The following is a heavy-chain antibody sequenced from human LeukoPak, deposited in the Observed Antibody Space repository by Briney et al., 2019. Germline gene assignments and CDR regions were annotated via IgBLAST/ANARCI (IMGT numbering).Heavy chain of an antibody. V-gene: IGHV3-7*02. CDR1: GFTFGTYW. CDR2: IKQDGSEK. J-gene: IGHJ4*02. CDR3: ATPRLRLDY. Sequence: PGGSLRLSCAASGFTFGTYWMSWVRQAPGKGLEWVASIKQDGSEKYYVDSVKGRFTISRDNAKNSLYLQMNSLRAEDTALYYCATPRLRLDYWGQGTLVTVSS. D-gene: IGHD5-12*01.